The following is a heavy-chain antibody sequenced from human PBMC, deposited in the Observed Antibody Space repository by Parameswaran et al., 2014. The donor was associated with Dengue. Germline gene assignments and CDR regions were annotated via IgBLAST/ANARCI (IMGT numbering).Heavy chain of an antibody. V-gene: IGHV1-69*01. Sequence: WVRQAPGQGLEWMGGIIPIFGRTNYAQKFQGRVTITADESTSTAYMELSSLRSEDTAVYYCAGGSIAAVEKNSGNYGWGFNWFDSWGQGTLVTVSS. J-gene: IGHJ5*01. CDR3: AGGSIAAVEKNSGNYGWGFNWFDS. CDR2: IIPIFGRT. D-gene: IGHD1-26*01.